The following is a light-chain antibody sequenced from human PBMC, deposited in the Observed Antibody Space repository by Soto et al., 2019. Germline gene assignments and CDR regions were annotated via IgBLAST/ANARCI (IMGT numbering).Light chain of an antibody. CDR2: ETS. J-gene: IGKJ1*01. CDR3: QQYHYWWT. Sequence: EIVMTQSPATLSVSPGEGATLSCRASESIGSHLAWYQQKPGQAPRLLIYETSTRATGISARFSGSGSRTEFPLTFSSLQSEDLAVYYCQQYHYWWTFGQGTRVDIK. V-gene: IGKV3-15*01. CDR1: ESIGSH.